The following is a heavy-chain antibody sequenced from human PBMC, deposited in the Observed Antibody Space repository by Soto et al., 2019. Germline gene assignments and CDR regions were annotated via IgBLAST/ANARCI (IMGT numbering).Heavy chain of an antibody. D-gene: IGHD3-16*01. CDR2: INPNSGGT. J-gene: IGHJ6*02. CDR3: ARGGSQTYYYSPMDV. CDR1: GYTFTYHY. Sequence: VQLVQSGAEVKKPGASVKVSCKAFGYTFTYHYIHWVRQAPGQGLEWMGYINPNSGGTRFDKRFQDRVAMTRDTAFNTTYVELSRLTSDDTAIYYCARGGSQTYYYSPMDVWGQGTTVTVSS. V-gene: IGHV1-2*02.